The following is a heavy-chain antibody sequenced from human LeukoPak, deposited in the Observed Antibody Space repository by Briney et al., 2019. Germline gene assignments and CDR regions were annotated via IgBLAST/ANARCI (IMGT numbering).Heavy chain of an antibody. CDR2: IRYDGSNK. D-gene: IGHD1-26*01. J-gene: IGHJ3*02. V-gene: IGHV3-30*02. CDR3: AKSRSRPVHGRDAFDI. Sequence: GGSLRLSCAASGFTFSSYGMHWVRQAPGKGLEWVAFIRYDGSNKYYADSVKGRFTISRDNSKNTLYLQMNSLRAEDTAVYYCAKSRSRPVHGRDAFDIWGQGTMVTVSS. CDR1: GFTFSSYG.